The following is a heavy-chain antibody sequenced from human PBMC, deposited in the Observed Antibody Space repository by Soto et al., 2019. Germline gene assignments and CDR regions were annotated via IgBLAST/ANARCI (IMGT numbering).Heavy chain of an antibody. CDR3: TTDKSY. CDR2: IKSEADGGTT. V-gene: IGHV3-15*07. J-gene: IGHJ4*02. CDR1: GFTFSIAW. Sequence: EVQLVESGGGLVKPGGSLRLSCAASGFTFSIAWVNWVRQAPGKGLEWVGRIKSEADGGTTDYATPVEGRFAISRDDSKNTLYLQMNSLKAADTAVYYCTTDKSYWGQGTLVTVSA.